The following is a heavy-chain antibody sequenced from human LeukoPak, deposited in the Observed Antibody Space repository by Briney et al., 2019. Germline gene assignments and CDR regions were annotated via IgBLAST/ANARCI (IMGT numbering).Heavy chain of an antibody. V-gene: IGHV3-30*03. D-gene: IGHD3-9*01. CDR3: ARDRYYDILTGYRWFDP. CDR2: ISYDGSNK. Sequence: GRSLRLSCAASGFTFSSYGMHWVRQAPGKGLEWVAVISYDGSNKYYADSVKGRFTISRDNAKNSLYLQMNSLRAEDTAVYYCARDRYYDILTGYRWFDPWGQGTLVTVSS. J-gene: IGHJ5*02. CDR1: GFTFSSYG.